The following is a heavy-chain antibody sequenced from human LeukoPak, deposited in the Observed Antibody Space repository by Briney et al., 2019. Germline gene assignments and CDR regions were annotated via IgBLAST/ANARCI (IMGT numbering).Heavy chain of an antibody. J-gene: IGHJ3*02. CDR3: ARDTTTILFDI. V-gene: IGHV3-48*04. D-gene: IGHD5-12*01. Sequence: GGSLRLSCAASGFTFSSYSMSWVRQAPGKGLEWVSYISSSSSTIYYADSVKGRFTISRDNAKNSLYLQMNSLRAEDTAVYYCARDTTTILFDIWGQGTMVTVSS. CDR2: ISSSSSTI. CDR1: GFTFSSYS.